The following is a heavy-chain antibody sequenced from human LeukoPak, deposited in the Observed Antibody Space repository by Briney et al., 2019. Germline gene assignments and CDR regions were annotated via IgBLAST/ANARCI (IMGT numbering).Heavy chain of an antibody. V-gene: IGHV3-33*06. J-gene: IGHJ5*02. CDR1: GITFRNYG. Sequence: GGSLRLSCAASGITFRNYGMQWVRQAPGKGLEWVAVIWYDGSNKYYGDSVKGRFTISRDNSKSTLYLQMNSLRAEDTAAYYCAKNRVVMAAPRNWFDPWGQGTLVTVSS. CDR3: AKNRVVMAAPRNWFDP. CDR2: IWYDGSNK. D-gene: IGHD2-8*01.